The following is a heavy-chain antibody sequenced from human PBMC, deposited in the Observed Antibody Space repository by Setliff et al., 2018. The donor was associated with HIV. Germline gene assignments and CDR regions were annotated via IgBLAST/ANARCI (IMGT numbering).Heavy chain of an antibody. V-gene: IGHV4-38-2*02. D-gene: IGHD1-20*01. CDR3: VRDPPLITYGPDHPFDI. Sequence: PSETLSLTCAVSGHSISSGYYWGWIRQPPGKGLEWIGSIYHGGTTYYNPSLRSRVTISEDTSKNQFSLTLTSVTAADTAVYYCVRDPPLITYGPDHPFDIWGQGTMVTVSS. CDR1: GHSISSGYY. CDR2: IYHGGTT. J-gene: IGHJ3*02.